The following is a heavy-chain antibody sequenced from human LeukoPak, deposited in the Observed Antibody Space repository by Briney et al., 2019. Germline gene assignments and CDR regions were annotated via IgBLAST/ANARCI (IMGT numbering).Heavy chain of an antibody. CDR1: GFTFSSYV. D-gene: IGHD6-13*01. J-gene: IGHJ6*03. Sequence: PGGSLRLSCAASGFTFSSYVMSWVRQAPGKGLEWVSLISGSGGSTYYADSVKGRFTISRDNSKNTLYLQMYSLRAEDTAVYYCAKGGASGVYYYYYMDVWGKGTTVTVSS. CDR2: ISGSGGST. CDR3: AKGGASGVYYYYYMDV. V-gene: IGHV3-23*01.